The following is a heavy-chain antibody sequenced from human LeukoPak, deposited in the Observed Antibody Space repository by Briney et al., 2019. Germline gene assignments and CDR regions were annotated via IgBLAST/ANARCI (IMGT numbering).Heavy chain of an antibody. CDR2: IYYSGST. D-gene: IGHD2-2*01. Sequence: PSETLSLTGTVSGGSISSSSYYWGWIRQPPGKGLEWIGSIYYSGSTYYNPSLKSRVTISVDTSKNQFSLKLSSVTAADTAVYYCARHSQLGYCSSTSCLNWFDPWGQGTLVTVSS. CDR3: ARHSQLGYCSSTSCLNWFDP. V-gene: IGHV4-39*01. CDR1: GGSISSSSYY. J-gene: IGHJ5*02.